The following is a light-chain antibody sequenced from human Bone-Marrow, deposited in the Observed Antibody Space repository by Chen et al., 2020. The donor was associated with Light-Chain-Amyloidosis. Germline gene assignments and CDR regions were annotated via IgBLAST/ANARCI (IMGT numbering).Light chain of an antibody. CDR1: SRDVGSYNL. CDR3: CSYAGSTTYIV. V-gene: IGLV2-23*02. CDR2: DVT. J-gene: IGLJ2*01. Sequence: QSALTQPASVSGSPGQSINISCTGTSRDVGSYNLVTWYQQHPGKAPKLMIFDVTKRPSGVSNRFSGSKSGSTASLTIAGRQADEEDDYYCCSYAGSTTYIVFGGGTKLTVL.